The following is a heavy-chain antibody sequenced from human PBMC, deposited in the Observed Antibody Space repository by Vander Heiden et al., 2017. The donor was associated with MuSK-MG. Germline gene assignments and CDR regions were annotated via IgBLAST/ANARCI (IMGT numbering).Heavy chain of an antibody. CDR1: GFTFSNAW. CDR2: IKSKTDGGTT. CDR3: TTGYYDYIWGSYRYDY. V-gene: IGHV3-15*01. J-gene: IGHJ4*02. Sequence: EVQLVASGGGLVKPGGSLRLSCAASGFTFSNAWMSWVRQAPGKGLEWVGRIKSKTDGGTTDYAAPVKGRFTISRDDSKNTLYLQMNSLKTEDTAVYYCTTGYYDYIWGSYRYDYWGQGTLVTVSS. D-gene: IGHD3-16*02.